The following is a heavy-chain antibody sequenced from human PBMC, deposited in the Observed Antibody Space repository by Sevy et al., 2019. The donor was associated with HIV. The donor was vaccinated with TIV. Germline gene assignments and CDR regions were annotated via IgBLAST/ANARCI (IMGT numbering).Heavy chain of an antibody. D-gene: IGHD1-26*01. CDR2: IYYNGNI. CDR1: GGSITSLY. J-gene: IGHJ4*02. V-gene: IGHV4-59*08. CDR3: AGENAWGRGYS. Sequence: SETLSLTCTVSGGSITSLYWNWIRQPPGKGLEWIANIYYNGNINYNPSLKSRVTLSLDTSKNQCSLRLSSATAADTAMYYCAGENAWGRGYSWGQGTLVTVSS.